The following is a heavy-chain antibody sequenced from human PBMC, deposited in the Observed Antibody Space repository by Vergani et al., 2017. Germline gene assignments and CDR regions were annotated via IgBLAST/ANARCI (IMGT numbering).Heavy chain of an antibody. D-gene: IGHD1-1*01. Sequence: QVQLVQSGAEVKKPGSSVKVSCKASGGTFSSYAISWVRQAPGQGLEWMGGIIPIFGTANYAQKFQGRVTITADESTSTAYMELSSLRSEDTAVYVCARVAPSNSEVTPTAFDVWGQGTMVTVSS. CDR1: GGTFSSYA. V-gene: IGHV1-69*12. J-gene: IGHJ3*01. CDR3: ARVAPSNSEVTPTAFDV. CDR2: IIPIFGTA.